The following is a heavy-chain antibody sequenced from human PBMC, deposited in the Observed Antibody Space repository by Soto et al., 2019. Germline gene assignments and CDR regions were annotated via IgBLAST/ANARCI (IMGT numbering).Heavy chain of an antibody. Sequence: SSETLSLTCAVSGGSISSGGYSWSWIRQPPGKGLEWIGYIYHSGSTYYNPSLKSRVTISVDRSKNQFSLKLSSVTAADTAVYYCARALFCTSCYAPYGMDVWGQGTTVTVSS. J-gene: IGHJ6*02. CDR3: ARALFCTSCYAPYGMDV. CDR1: GGSISSGGYS. CDR2: IYHSGST. D-gene: IGHD2-2*01. V-gene: IGHV4-30-2*01.